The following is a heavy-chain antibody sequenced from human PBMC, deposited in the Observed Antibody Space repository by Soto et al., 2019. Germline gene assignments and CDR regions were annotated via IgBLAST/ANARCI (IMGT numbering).Heavy chain of an antibody. CDR3: ARDQTDIVVVPAAEEGYYYYYMDV. J-gene: IGHJ6*03. CDR1: GFTFSSYS. V-gene: IGHV3-21*01. CDR2: ISSSSSYI. D-gene: IGHD2-2*01. Sequence: EVQLVESGGGLVKPRGSLRLSCAASGFTFSSYSMNWVRQAPGKGLEWVSSISSSSSYIYYADSVKGRFTISRDNAKNSLYLQINSLRAEDTAVYYYARDQTDIVVVPAAEEGYYYYYMDVWGKGTTVTVSS.